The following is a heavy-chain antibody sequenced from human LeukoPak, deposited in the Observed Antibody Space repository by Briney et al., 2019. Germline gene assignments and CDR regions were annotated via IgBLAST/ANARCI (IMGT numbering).Heavy chain of an antibody. Sequence: SETLSLTCAVSGDSISRSSYFWGWIRQPPGKGLEWFGSIYYSGSTYYNPSVKSRVTISIDTPKNQFSLKLSSVTAADTAMYYCARVMDYYGSSGYYLPSTIDYWGQGTLVTVSS. D-gene: IGHD3-22*01. CDR2: IYYSGST. J-gene: IGHJ4*02. CDR3: ARVMDYYGSSGYYLPSTIDY. CDR1: GDSISRSSYF. V-gene: IGHV4-39*01.